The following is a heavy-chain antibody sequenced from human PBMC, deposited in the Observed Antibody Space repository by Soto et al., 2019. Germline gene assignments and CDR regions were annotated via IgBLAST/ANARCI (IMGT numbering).Heavy chain of an antibody. V-gene: IGHV4-30-4*01. CDR2: IYYSGTT. CDR3: AHYYDSSVHTFAY. CDR1: GGSIRRGDHD. Sequence: SETLSLSCSVSGGSIRRGDHDWSWGRQPPGKGLESIGNIYYSGTTYYNPSLKSRLTISVDTSKNQFSLKLSSVTAADTAVYYCAHYYDSSVHTFAYWGQGALATVSS. D-gene: IGHD3-22*01. J-gene: IGHJ4*02.